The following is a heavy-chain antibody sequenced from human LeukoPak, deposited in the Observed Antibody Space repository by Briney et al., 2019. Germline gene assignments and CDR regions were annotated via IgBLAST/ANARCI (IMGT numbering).Heavy chain of an antibody. J-gene: IGHJ4*02. D-gene: IGHD6-25*01. CDR2: INAGNGNT. CDR1: GYTFTSYA. CDR3: ARASYSSGDFDY. Sequence: ASVKVSCKASGYTFTSYAMHWVRQAPGQRLEWMGWINAGNGNTEYSQEFQGRVTITRDTSASTAYMELSSLRSEDMAVYYCARASYSSGDFDYWGQGTLVTVSS. V-gene: IGHV1-3*03.